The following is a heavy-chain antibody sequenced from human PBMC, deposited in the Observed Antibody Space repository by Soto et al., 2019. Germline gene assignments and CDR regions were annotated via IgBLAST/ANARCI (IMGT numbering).Heavy chain of an antibody. J-gene: IGHJ4*02. CDR3: AKGYADSDS. CDR1: GFAFSRHA. CDR2: ISNSDDTT. D-gene: IGHD5-18*01. Sequence: EVQLFESGGGLVQPGGSLRLSCATSGFAFSRHAMSWVRQTPGRGLEWLSSISNSDDTTYYAASVKGRFTISGDMSKSTLFLQMSSLRAEDTAVYYCAKGYADSDSWGQGTQVTVSS. V-gene: IGHV3-23*01.